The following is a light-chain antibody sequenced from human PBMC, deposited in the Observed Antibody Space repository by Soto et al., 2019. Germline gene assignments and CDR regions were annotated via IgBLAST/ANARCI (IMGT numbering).Light chain of an antibody. V-gene: IGLV2-14*03. Sequence: QSALTQPASVSGSPGQSITISCTGTSSDVGYYNYISWYQQHPGKAPKLMIHDVSNRPSGVSNRFSGSKSGNTASLTISGLQAEDDADYYCSSYTRSNTYVFGTGTKLTVL. CDR3: SSYTRSNTYV. J-gene: IGLJ1*01. CDR2: DVS. CDR1: SSDVGYYNY.